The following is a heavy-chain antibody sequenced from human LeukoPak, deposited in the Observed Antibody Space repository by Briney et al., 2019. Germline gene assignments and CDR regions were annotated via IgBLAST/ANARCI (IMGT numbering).Heavy chain of an antibody. CDR3: AKAIGYSGYGSLDY. Sequence: GGSLRLSCAASGFTFSSYGMHWVRQAPGKGLEWVAVISYDGSNKYYADSVKGRFTISRDNSKNTLYLQMNSLRAEDTAVYYCAKAIGYSGYGSLDYWGQGTLVTVSS. J-gene: IGHJ4*02. D-gene: IGHD5-12*01. CDR2: ISYDGSNK. V-gene: IGHV3-30*18. CDR1: GFTFSSYG.